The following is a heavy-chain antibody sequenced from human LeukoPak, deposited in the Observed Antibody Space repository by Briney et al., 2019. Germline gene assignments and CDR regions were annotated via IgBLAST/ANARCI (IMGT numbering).Heavy chain of an antibody. Sequence: GGSLRLTCAASGFTFSSYGMHWVRQAPGKGLEWVAVIWYDGSNKYYADSVKGRFTISRDNSKNTLYLQMNSLRAEDTAVYSCARDVEGGGGYFDYWGQGTLVTVSS. CDR3: ARDVEGGGGYFDY. J-gene: IGHJ4*02. CDR1: GFTFSSYG. D-gene: IGHD2-15*01. CDR2: IWYDGSNK. V-gene: IGHV3-33*01.